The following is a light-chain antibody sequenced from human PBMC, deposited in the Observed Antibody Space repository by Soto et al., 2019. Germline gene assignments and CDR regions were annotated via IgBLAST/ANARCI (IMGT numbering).Light chain of an antibody. CDR2: EVS. V-gene: IGLV2-14*01. CDR1: SSDVGGYNY. J-gene: IGLJ2*01. Sequence: QSVLTQPAPVSGSPGQSITISCTGTSSDVGGYNYVSWYQQHPGKAPKLMIYEVSYRPSGVSNRFSASKSGNTASLTISGLQAEDEADYYCSSYTSSSTLVFGGGTKVTVL. CDR3: SSYTSSSTLV.